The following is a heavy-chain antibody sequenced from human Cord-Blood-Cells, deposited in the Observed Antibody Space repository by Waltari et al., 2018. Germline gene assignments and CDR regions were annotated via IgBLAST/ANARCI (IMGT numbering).Heavy chain of an antibody. J-gene: IGHJ4*02. V-gene: IGHV4-39*01. CDR2: IYYSGST. CDR1: GGSISSSSYY. D-gene: IGHD3-10*01. CDR3: ARHPYYYGSGSYYY. Sequence: QLQLQESGPGLVKPSETLSLTCPVSGGSISSSSYYWGWIRQPPGKGLEWIGSIYYSGSTYYNPSLKSRVTISVDTSKNQFSLKLSSVTAADTAVYYCARHPYYYGSGSYYYWGQGTLVTVSS.